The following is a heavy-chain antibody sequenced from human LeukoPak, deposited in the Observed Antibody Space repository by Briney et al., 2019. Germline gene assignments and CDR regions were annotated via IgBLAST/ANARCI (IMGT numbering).Heavy chain of an antibody. D-gene: IGHD3-3*01. CDR3: AISSQTYYDFWSGYSNWFDP. J-gene: IGHJ5*02. Sequence: GSLRLSCTASGLTFGSYAMSWVRQGPGKGLEWIGSIYYSGSTYYNPSLKSRVTISVDTSRNQFSLKLSSVTAADTAVYYCAISSQTYYDFWSGYSNWFDPWGQGTLVTVSS. V-gene: IGHV4-39*01. CDR1: GLTFGSYA. CDR2: IYYSGST.